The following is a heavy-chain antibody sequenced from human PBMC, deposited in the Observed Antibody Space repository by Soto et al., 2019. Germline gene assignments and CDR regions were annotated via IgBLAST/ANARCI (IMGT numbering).Heavy chain of an antibody. D-gene: IGHD6-19*01. CDR3: AKDNSGDYYYYGMDV. CDR2: ISYDGSNK. CDR1: GFTFSSYG. J-gene: IGHJ6*02. Sequence: GGSLRLSCAASGFTFSSYGMHWVRQAPGKGLEWVAVISYDGSNKYYADSVKGRFTISRDNSKNTLYLQMNSLRAEDTAVYYCAKDNSGDYYYYGMDVWGQGTTVTVSS. V-gene: IGHV3-30*18.